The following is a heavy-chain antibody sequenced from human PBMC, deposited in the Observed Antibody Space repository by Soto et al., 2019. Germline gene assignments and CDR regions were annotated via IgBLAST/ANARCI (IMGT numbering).Heavy chain of an antibody. V-gene: IGHV1-2*02. CDR1: GYTFTCHY. CDR2: VNPNSGDT. D-gene: IGHD3-22*01. Sequence: ASVKVSFKASGYTFTCHYIHWVRQAPGQGLEWMGWVNPNSGDTDYAQTFKGRVTVTTDTSINTAYMELSSLRSDDTAVYYCARDLAALYDSSGYYLDFWGQGTLVTVSS. J-gene: IGHJ4*02. CDR3: ARDLAALYDSSGYYLDF.